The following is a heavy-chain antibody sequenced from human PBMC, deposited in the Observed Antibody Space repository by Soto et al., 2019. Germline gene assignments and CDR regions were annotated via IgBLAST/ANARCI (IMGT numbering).Heavy chain of an antibody. CDR1: GDSVSSNSAA. Sequence: SQTLSLTCAISGDSVSSNSAAWNWIRQSPSRGLEWLGRTYYRSKWYNDYAVSVKSRITINPDTSKNQFSLQLNSVTPEDTAVYYCARDRRYYYYDSSGYYYGIYYYGMDVWGQGTTVTVS. CDR2: TYYRSKWYN. V-gene: IGHV6-1*01. J-gene: IGHJ6*02. CDR3: ARDRRYYYYDSSGYYYGIYYYGMDV. D-gene: IGHD3-22*01.